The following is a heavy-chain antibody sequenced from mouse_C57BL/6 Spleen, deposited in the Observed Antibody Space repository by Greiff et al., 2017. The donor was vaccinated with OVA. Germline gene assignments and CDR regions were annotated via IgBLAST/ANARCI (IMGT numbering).Heavy chain of an antibody. V-gene: IGHV1-15*01. D-gene: IGHD1-1*01. CDR3: EYYYGSRRDY. J-gene: IGHJ2*01. CDR1: GYTFTDYE. CDR2: IDPETGGT. Sequence: VQLQQSGAELVRPGASVTLSCKASGYTFTDYEMHWVKQTPVHGLEWIGAIDPETGGTAYNQKFKGKAILTADKSSSTAYMELRSLTSEDSAVYYGEYYYGSRRDYWGQGTTLTVSS.